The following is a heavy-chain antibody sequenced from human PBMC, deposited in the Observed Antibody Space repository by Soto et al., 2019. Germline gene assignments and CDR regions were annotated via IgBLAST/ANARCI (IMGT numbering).Heavy chain of an antibody. CDR3: ARDWGYSEAAAGHNWFDP. J-gene: IGHJ5*02. Sequence: KQSQTLSLTCAISGDSVSSNSAAWNWIRQSPSRGLEWLGRTYYRSKWYNDYAESVKSRITINPDTSKNQFSLQLNSVTPEDTAVYYCARDWGYSEAAAGHNWFDPWGQGTLVTVSS. V-gene: IGHV6-1*01. D-gene: IGHD6-13*01. CDR2: TYYRSKWYN. CDR1: GDSVSSNSAA.